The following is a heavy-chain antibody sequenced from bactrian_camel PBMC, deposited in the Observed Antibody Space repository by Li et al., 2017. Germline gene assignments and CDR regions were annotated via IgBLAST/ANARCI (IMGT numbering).Heavy chain of an antibody. J-gene: IGHJ6*01. CDR3: ATDRAPWAGWVGMDFGC. CDR2: ISDSSNA. CDR1: GFTFSDYG. V-gene: IGHV3-2*01. Sequence: HVQLVESGGGLEQPGGSLRLSCAVSGFTFSDYGMSWIRQSPEKGLEWVSGISDSSNAYYAESVKGRFTISRDNAKDTVYLQMNRLKSEDTGRYYCATDRAPWAGWVGMDFGCWGQGTQVTVS. D-gene: IGHD3*01.